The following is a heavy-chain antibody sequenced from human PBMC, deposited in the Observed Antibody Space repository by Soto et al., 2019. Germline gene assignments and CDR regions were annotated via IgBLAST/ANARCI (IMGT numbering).Heavy chain of an antibody. V-gene: IGHV4-59*08. Sequence: QVQVQQSGPGLVKPSENLSLTCTVSSGPSKSHNWGWIRQPPGRGLEWIGYVYDTWSTSYNPSLKSRVTVSADSSTNRLSLTLRCVTAADTAVYYCVRQGIGFLHGLVDVWGQGTTVIVSS. CDR3: VRQGIGFLHGLVDV. D-gene: IGHD3-10*01. CDR2: VYDTWST. J-gene: IGHJ6*01. CDR1: SGPSKSHN.